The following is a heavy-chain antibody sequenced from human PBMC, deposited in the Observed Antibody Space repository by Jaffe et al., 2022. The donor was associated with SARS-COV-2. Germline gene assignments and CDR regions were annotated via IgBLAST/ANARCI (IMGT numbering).Heavy chain of an antibody. J-gene: IGHJ2*01. D-gene: IGHD3-22*01. Sequence: QVTLKESGPVLVKPTETLTLTCSVSGFSLSNARMGVSWIRQPPGKALEWLAHIFPNDEKSYSTSLKSRLTISKDTSKSQVVLTMTNMDPVDTATYSCARMPDYDSSGFSYYWYFDLWGRGTLVTVSS. CDR3: ARMPDYDSSGFSYYWYFDL. V-gene: IGHV2-26*01. CDR2: IFPNDEK. CDR1: GFSLSNARMG.